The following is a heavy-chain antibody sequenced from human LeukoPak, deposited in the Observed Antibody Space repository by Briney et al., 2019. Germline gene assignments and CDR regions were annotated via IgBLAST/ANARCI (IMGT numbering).Heavy chain of an antibody. Sequence: ASVKVSCKASGYTFTSYYMHWVRQAPGQGLEWMGWINPNSGGTNYAQKFQGRVTMTRDTSIFTAYMELSSLRSDDTAVYYCARDGSGSYYGGSDYWGQGTLVTVSS. CDR3: ARDGSGSYYGGSDY. CDR1: GYTFTSYY. CDR2: INPNSGGT. V-gene: IGHV1-2*02. J-gene: IGHJ4*02. D-gene: IGHD3-10*01.